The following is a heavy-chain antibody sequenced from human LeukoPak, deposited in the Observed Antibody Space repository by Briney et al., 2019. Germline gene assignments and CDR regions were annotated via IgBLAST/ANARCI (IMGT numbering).Heavy chain of an antibody. Sequence: GGSLRLSCAASGFTVSSNYMSWVRPASGTGLEWVSDIYSGDTTYYADSVKSRFTISRDNSKNTLYLPMNSLRAEDTAVYYCARGYSSGKGNAFDIWGQGTMVTVSS. CDR2: IYSGDTT. V-gene: IGHV3-53*01. D-gene: IGHD6-19*01. CDR3: ARGYSSGKGNAFDI. CDR1: GFTVSSNY. J-gene: IGHJ3*02.